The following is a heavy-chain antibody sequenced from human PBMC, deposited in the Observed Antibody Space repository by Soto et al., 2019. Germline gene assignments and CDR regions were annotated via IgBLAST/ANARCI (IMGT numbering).Heavy chain of an antibody. CDR1: GDSISSYY. J-gene: IGHJ4*02. CDR2: IYYSRST. V-gene: IGHV4-59*08. CDR3: ARLVPAYSHGADS. D-gene: IGHD5-18*01. Sequence: PSGTLSLTCTVSGDSISSYYWTWIRQPPGKGLEWIGYIYYSRSTNYNPSLKSRVTISVDTSKSQFSLKLSSVTAADTAVYYCARLVPAYSHGADSWGQGTLVPVSS.